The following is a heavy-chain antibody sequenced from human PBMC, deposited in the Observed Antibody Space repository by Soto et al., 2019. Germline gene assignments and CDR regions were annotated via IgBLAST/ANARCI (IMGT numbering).Heavy chain of an antibody. CDR2: IWYDGSNK. CDR1: GFTFSSYG. J-gene: IGHJ4*02. D-gene: IGHD4-17*01. Sequence: GGSLRLSCAASGFTFSSYGMHWVRQAPGKGLEWVAVIWYDGSNKYYADSVKGRFTISRDNSKNTLYLQMNSLRAEDTAVYYCARTPYGDYAPYYFDYWGQGT. V-gene: IGHV3-33*01. CDR3: ARTPYGDYAPYYFDY.